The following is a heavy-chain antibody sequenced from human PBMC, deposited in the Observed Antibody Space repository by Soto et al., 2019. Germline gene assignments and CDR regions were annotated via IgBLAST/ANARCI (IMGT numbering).Heavy chain of an antibody. CDR1: GYTFTSYD. V-gene: IGHV1-8*01. J-gene: IGHJ6*04. Sequence: ASVKVSCKASGYTFTSYDINWVRQATGQGLEWMGWMNPNSGNTGYAQKFQGRVTMTRNTSISTAYMELSSLRSEDTAVYYCARGQVYDFWSGYHYYYGMDVWGKGTTGTVAS. CDR2: MNPNSGNT. CDR3: ARGQVYDFWSGYHYYYGMDV. D-gene: IGHD3-3*01.